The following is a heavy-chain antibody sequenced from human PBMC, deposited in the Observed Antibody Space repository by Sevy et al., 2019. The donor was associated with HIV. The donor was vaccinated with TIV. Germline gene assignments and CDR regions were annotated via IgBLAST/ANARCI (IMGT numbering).Heavy chain of an antibody. D-gene: IGHD1-1*01. CDR2: ISSDGSTK. Sequence: GESLKISCAASGFTFSNYAMHWVRQVPPGKGLEWVAVISSDGSTKDYADSVKGRLTISRDNSKNTLYLQMNSLKADDTAVYYCARDTYSASTTGYMGVFQYWGQGTLVTVSS. CDR1: GFTFSNYA. J-gene: IGHJ1*01. CDR3: ARDTYSASTTGYMGVFQY. V-gene: IGHV3-30*04.